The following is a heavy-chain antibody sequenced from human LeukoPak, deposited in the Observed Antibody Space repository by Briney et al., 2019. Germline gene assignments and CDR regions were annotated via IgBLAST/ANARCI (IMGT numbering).Heavy chain of an antibody. CDR2: INSDGSST. CDR1: GFTFSSYW. V-gene: IGHV3-74*01. CDR3: ARGPKRWDIVATIGLD. D-gene: IGHD5-12*01. J-gene: IGHJ4*02. Sequence: GGSLRLSCAASGFTFSSYWMHWVRQAPGKGLVWVSRINSDGSSTSYADSVKGRFTISRDNSKNTLYLQMNSLRVEDTAVYYCARGPKRWDIVATIGLDWGQGTLVTVSS.